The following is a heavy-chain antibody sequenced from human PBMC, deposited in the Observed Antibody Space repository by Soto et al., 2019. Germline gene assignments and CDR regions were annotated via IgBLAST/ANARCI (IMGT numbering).Heavy chain of an antibody. CDR1: GFTFTSSA. J-gene: IGHJ6*02. CDR3: AVTYYYGSGSYYNSNYYYYGMEV. D-gene: IGHD3-10*01. CDR2: IVVGSGNT. Sequence: SGKVSCKASGFTFTSSAVQCMRQARGQRLEWIGWIVVGSGNTNYAQKFQERVTITRDMSTSTAYMELSSLRSEDTAVYYCAVTYYYGSGSYYNSNYYYYGMEVWGQGTTVTVSS. V-gene: IGHV1-58*01.